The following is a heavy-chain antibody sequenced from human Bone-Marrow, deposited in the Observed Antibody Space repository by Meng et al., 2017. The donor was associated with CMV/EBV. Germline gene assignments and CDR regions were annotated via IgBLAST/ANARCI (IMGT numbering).Heavy chain of an antibody. CDR3: ARAAAAAGTIYYYGMDV. V-gene: IGHV1-46*01. J-gene: IGHJ6*02. D-gene: IGHD6-13*01. CDR2: INRIGSST. CDR1: GYTFTGYY. Sequence: ASVKVSCKASGYTFTGYYMHWVRQAPGQGLEWMGIINRIGSSTIYAQKFQGRVTMTRDTSTNTVYMELSSLRSDDTAVYYCARAAAAAGTIYYYGMDVWGQGTTVTVSS.